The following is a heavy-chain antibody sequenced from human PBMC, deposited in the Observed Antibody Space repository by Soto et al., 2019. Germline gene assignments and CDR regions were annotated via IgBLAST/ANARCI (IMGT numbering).Heavy chain of an antibody. CDR1: GASISGFY. J-gene: IGHJ5*02. CDR3: VRDGTKTLRDWFDP. D-gene: IGHD1-1*01. CDR2: VYATGTT. Sequence: PSETLSLTCTVSGASISGFYWSWIRKSAGKGLEWIGRVYATGTTDYNPSLKSRVMMSVDTSKKQFSLKLRSVTAADTAVYYCVRDGTKTLRDWFDPWGQGISVTVSS. V-gene: IGHV4-4*07.